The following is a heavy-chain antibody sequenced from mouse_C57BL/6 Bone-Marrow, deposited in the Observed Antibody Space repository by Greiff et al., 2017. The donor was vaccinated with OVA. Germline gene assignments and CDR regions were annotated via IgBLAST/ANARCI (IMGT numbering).Heavy chain of an antibody. V-gene: IGHV1-66*01. J-gene: IGHJ4*01. CDR1: GYSFPSYY. CDR2: IYPGSGNT. CDR3: ASPDYLYAMDY. Sequence: QVHVKQSGPELVKPGASVKISCKASGYSFPSYYIHWVKQRPGQGLEWIGWIYPGSGNTKYNEKFKGKATLTADTSSSTAYMQLSSLTSEDSAVYYCASPDYLYAMDYWGQGTSVTVSS. D-gene: IGHD2-4*01.